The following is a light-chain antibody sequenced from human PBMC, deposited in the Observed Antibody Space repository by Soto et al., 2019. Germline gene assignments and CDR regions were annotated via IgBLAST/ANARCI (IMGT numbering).Light chain of an antibody. J-gene: IGKJ1*01. Sequence: DIQMTQSPSTLSASVGDRDTITCRASQSINSWLAWYQQKPGKAPKLLIYDASTLQSGVPSRFTGSGFGTEFTLTISSLQPDDFATYYCQQYHKYSRTFGQGTKVEIK. V-gene: IGKV1-5*01. CDR2: DAS. CDR1: QSINSW. CDR3: QQYHKYSRT.